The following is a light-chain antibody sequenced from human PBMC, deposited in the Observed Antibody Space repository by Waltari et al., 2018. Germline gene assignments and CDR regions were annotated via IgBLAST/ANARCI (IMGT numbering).Light chain of an antibody. Sequence: DIVMTQSPLSLPVTPGEPASISCRSSQSLVHSNGHNSLDWFLQKPGQSPQLLIYMTSKRASGDPYRFGGSGSGTRFTLTISRVEPEDVGVYYCMQGLQNPHAFGQGTKLEIK. J-gene: IGKJ2*01. CDR3: MQGLQNPHA. V-gene: IGKV2-28*01. CDR1: QSLVHSNGHNS. CDR2: MTS.